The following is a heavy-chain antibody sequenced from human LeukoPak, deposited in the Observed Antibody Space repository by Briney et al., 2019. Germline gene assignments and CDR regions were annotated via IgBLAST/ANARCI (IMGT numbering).Heavy chain of an antibody. J-gene: IGHJ2*01. CDR1: GYTFTGYY. CDR2: INPNSGGT. D-gene: IGHD6-19*01. Sequence: ASVKVSCKASGYTFTGYYMHWVRQARGQGLEWMGRINPNSGGTNYAQKFQGRVTMTRDTSISTAYMELSRLRSDDTAVYSCARGGRAGSVAGNWYFDLWGRGTLVTVSS. CDR3: ARGGRAGSVAGNWYFDL. V-gene: IGHV1-2*06.